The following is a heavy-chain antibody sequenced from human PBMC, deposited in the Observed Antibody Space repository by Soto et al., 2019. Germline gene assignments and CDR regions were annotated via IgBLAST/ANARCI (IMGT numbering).Heavy chain of an antibody. CDR1: GFTFSNAW. J-gene: IGHJ4*02. Sequence: AXGCLRVSCAASGFTFSNAWMSWVRQAPGKGLDWVGRIKSKTDGGTTDYAAPVKGRFTISRDDSKNTLYLQMNSLKTEDTAVYYCTGEVVQAATIFLGFDDWGQGTLVTVSS. CDR2: IKSKTDGGTT. D-gene: IGHD2-2*01. V-gene: IGHV3-15*01. CDR3: TGEVVQAATIFLGFDD.